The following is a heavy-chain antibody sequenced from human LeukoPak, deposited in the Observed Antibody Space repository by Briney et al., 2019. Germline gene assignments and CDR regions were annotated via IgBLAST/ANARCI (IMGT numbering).Heavy chain of an antibody. V-gene: IGHV3-13*01. CDR1: GFAFSSYD. Sequence: GGSLRLSCAASGFAFSSYDMRWVRQVSGKGLEWVSAIGHAGDTYYADTVKGRFTISREDANNYFFLQINSLRAGDTAVYFCAALGDSTYWGQGTLVTVSS. CDR2: IGHAGDT. J-gene: IGHJ4*02. D-gene: IGHD1-26*01. CDR3: AALGDSTY.